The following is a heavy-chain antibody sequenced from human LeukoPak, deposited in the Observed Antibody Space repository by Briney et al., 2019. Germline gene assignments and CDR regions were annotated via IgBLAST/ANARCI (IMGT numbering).Heavy chain of an antibody. CDR2: ST. J-gene: IGHJ6*03. CDR3: ARAACSSTSCYTLYYYYYYMDV. D-gene: IGHD2-2*02. V-gene: IGHV4-30-2*05. Sequence: STSETLSLKSRVTISVDTSKNQFSLKLSSVTAADTAVYYCARAACSSTSCYTLYYYYYYMDVWGKGTTVTVSS.